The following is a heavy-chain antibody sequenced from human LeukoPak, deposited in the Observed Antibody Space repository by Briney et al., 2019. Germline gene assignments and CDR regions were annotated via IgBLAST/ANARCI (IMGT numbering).Heavy chain of an antibody. Sequence: GGSLRLSCAASGFTFSNYNMNWVRQAPGKGLEWVSYITTSSSTIYYADSVKGRFTISRDNAKNSLYLQMNSLRAEDTAVYYCASGRYCSSTSCYPSGYFQHWGQGTLDTVSS. CDR2: ITTSSSTI. J-gene: IGHJ1*01. CDR1: GFTFSNYN. D-gene: IGHD2-2*01. CDR3: ASGRYCSSTSCYPSGYFQH. V-gene: IGHV3-48*01.